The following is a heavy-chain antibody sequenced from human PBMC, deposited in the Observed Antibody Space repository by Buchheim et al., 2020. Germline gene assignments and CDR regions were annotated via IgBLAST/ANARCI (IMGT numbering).Heavy chain of an antibody. D-gene: IGHD6-13*01. CDR3: AKSVSSWYLVYFDY. CDR2: ISASGNST. V-gene: IGHV3-23*01. CDR1: GFPFSIYA. J-gene: IGHJ4*02. Sequence: EVHLLESGRGLVQPGGSLRLSCAASGFPFSIYAMSWVRQAPGKGLEWVSSISASGNSTHYADSVKGRFTISRDNSKNTLYLQMHSLGAEDTALYYCAKSVSSWYLVYFDYWGQGTL.